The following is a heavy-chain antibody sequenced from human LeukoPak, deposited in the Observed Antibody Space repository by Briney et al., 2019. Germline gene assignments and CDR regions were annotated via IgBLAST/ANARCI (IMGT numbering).Heavy chain of an antibody. D-gene: IGHD6-13*01. CDR3: ARDLMGIAYRGAFYY. CDR1: GYTLTELS. Sequence: ASVKVSCKVSGYTLTELSMRWVRQAPGKGLEWMGGFDPEDGETIYAQKFQGRVTMTEDTSTDTAYMELSSLRSEDTAVYYCARDLMGIAYRGAFYYWGQGTLVTVSS. V-gene: IGHV1-24*01. CDR2: FDPEDGET. J-gene: IGHJ4*02.